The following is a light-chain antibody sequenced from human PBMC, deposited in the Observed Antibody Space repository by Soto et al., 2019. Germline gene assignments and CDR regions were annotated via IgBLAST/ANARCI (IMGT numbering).Light chain of an antibody. J-gene: IGKJ1*01. V-gene: IGKV1-39*01. CDR1: QSISSY. CDR3: QQYENYWT. CDR2: AAS. Sequence: DIQMTQSPSSLSASVGDRVTITCRASQSISSYLNWYQQKPGKAPKLLIYAASSLQSGVPSRFSGSGSGTEFTLTISSLQPDDFGIYYCQQYENYWTFGQGTKVDIK.